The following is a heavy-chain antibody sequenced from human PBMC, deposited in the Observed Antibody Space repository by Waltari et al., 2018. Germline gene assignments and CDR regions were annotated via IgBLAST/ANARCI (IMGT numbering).Heavy chain of an antibody. Sequence: EVQLVESGGHLIQPGGSLRLSCAASSFNVSSYYMNWVRQAPGKGLEWVSILYHAGNTYYADSVKGRFTFSRDNSKNTLYLQMNSLRAEDTAVYYCARTAYDHLTGYPTLDHWGQGILVTVSS. CDR2: LYHAGNT. D-gene: IGHD3-9*01. CDR1: SFNVSSYY. J-gene: IGHJ4*02. CDR3: ARTAYDHLTGYPTLDH. V-gene: IGHV3-53*01.